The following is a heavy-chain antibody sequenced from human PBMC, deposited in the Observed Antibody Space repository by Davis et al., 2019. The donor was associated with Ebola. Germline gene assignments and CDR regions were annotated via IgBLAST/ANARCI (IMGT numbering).Heavy chain of an antibody. V-gene: IGHV4-59*08. CDR1: DGSIRSSY. CDR3: VKDDVTAGRFNY. CDR2: INYSGTS. D-gene: IGHD1-20*01. Sequence: SETLSLTCTVSDGSIRSSYWSWIRQPLGRGLEWIGHINYSGTSKYNPSLKSRVTISVATSENQFSLRLSSVTAADTAMYYCVKDDVTAGRFNYWGQGSLVTVSS. J-gene: IGHJ4*02.